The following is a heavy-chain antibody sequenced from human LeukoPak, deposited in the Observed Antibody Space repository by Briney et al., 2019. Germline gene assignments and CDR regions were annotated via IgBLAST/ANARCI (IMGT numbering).Heavy chain of an antibody. CDR1: GFTFSDYY. J-gene: IGHJ4*02. V-gene: IGHV3-7*01. D-gene: IGHD6-13*01. CDR3: ARDSGFDFIAAAGLDY. Sequence: PGGSLRLSCAASGFTFSDYYMSWVRQAPGKGLEWVANIKQDGSEKYYVDSVKGRFTISRDNAKNSLYLQMNSLRAEDTAVYYCARDSGFDFIAAAGLDYWGQGTLVTVSS. CDR2: IKQDGSEK.